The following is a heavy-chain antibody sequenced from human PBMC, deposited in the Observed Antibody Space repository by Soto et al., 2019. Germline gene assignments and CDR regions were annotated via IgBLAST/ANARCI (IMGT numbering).Heavy chain of an antibody. CDR2: IWYDGSNK. V-gene: IGHV3-33*01. CDR1: GFIFSSYG. CDR3: ARGYSYAHIDY. D-gene: IGHD5-18*01. Sequence: QVQLVESGGGVVQPGRSLRLSCAASGFIFSSYGMHWVRQAPGKGLEWVAVIWYDGSNKYYADSVKGRFTISRDNSKNTLYLQMNSLRAEDTAVYYCARGYSYAHIDYWGQGTLVTVSS. J-gene: IGHJ4*02.